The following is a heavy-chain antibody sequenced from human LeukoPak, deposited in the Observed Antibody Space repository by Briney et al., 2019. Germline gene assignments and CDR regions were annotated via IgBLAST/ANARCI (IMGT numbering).Heavy chain of an antibody. CDR3: ARDYCSGGSCYSYYFDY. CDR1: GYTFTGYY. J-gene: IGHJ4*02. V-gene: IGHV1-2*06. Sequence: GASVKVSCXASGYTFTGYYMHWARQAPGQGLEWMGRINPNSGGTNYAQKFQGRVTMTRDTSISTAYMELSRLRSDDTAVYYCARDYCSGGSCYSYYFDYWGQGTLVTVSS. D-gene: IGHD2-15*01. CDR2: INPNSGGT.